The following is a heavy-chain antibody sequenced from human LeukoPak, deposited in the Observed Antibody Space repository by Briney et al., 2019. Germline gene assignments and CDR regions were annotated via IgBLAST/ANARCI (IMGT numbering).Heavy chain of an antibody. CDR2: ISKDGSDK. J-gene: IGHJ3*02. D-gene: IGHD6-6*01. CDR3: ARSSRHDAFDI. Sequence: TGGSLRLSCAASGFTFSDYAMHWVRQAPGKGLEWVAVISKDGSDKYYPGSVRGRFTISRDNSKNTIYLQMDSLRAEDTAVYYCARSSRHDAFDIWGQGTMVTVSS. CDR1: GFTFSDYA. V-gene: IGHV3-30-3*01.